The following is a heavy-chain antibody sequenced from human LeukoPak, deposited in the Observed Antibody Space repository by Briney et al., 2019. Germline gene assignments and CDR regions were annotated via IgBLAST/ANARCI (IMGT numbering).Heavy chain of an antibody. V-gene: IGHV3-7*01. Sequence: GSLRLSCAASGFTFSDFPMICVRQAPGKGLEWVANIKQDGSEKYYVDSVKGRFTISRDNAKNSLYPQMNSLRAEDTAVYYCARDYFSSGTLGDAFDIWGQRTMVTVSS. CDR3: ARDYFSSGTLGDAFDI. D-gene: IGHD3-22*01. CDR2: IKQDGSEK. CDR1: GFTFSDFP. J-gene: IGHJ3*02.